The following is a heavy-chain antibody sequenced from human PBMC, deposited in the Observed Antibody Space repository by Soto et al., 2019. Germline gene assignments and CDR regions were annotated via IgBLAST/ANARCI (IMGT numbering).Heavy chain of an antibody. CDR3: ARGTGLVYYYYMDV. J-gene: IGHJ6*03. V-gene: IGHV4-34*01. CDR1: GGSFSGYY. D-gene: IGHD2-8*02. CDR2: INHSGST. Sequence: SETLSLTCAVYGGSFSGYYWSWIRQPPGKGLEWIGEINHSGSTNYNPSLKSRVTISVDTSKNQFSLKLSSVTAADTAVYYCARGTGLVYYYYMDVWGKGTTVTVSS.